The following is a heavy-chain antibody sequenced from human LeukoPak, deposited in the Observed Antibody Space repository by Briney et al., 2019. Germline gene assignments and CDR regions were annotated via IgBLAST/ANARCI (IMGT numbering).Heavy chain of an antibody. CDR2: MNPNSGNT. Sequence: ASVKVSCKASGYTFTNYHINWVRQATGQGLEWMGWMNPNSGNTGYAQKFQGRVTFTRDTSVSTAYMELNSLTSEDTAVYYCARMYYYDTSGNPNWFDPWGQGTLATVSS. J-gene: IGHJ5*02. V-gene: IGHV1-8*03. D-gene: IGHD3-22*01. CDR3: ARMYYYDTSGNPNWFDP. CDR1: GYTFTNYH.